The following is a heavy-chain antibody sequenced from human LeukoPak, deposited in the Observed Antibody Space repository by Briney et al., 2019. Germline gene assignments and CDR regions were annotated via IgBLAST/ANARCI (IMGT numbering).Heavy chain of an antibody. CDR1: GGSISSGDYY. V-gene: IGHV4-61*08. D-gene: IGHD1-1*01. CDR3: ARRKKATAPADI. CDR2: IYYSGST. J-gene: IGHJ3*02. Sequence: SETLSLTCTVSGGSISSGDYYWSWIRQPPGKGLEWIGYIYYSGSTNYNPSLKSRVTISVDTSKNQFSLKLSSVTAADTAVYYCARRKKATAPADIWGQGTMVTVSS.